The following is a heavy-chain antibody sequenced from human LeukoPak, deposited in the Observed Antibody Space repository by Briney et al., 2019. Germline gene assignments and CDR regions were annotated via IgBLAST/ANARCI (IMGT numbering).Heavy chain of an antibody. D-gene: IGHD2-15*01. CDR2: IDTSDST. CDR1: DGSINSYS. V-gene: IGHV4-4*07. J-gene: IGHJ2*01. Sequence: SETLSLTCTVSDGSINSYSWNWIRQSARKGLEWIGRIDTSDSTDYNPSLKSRVIMSVDTSKNQFSLRLTSVTAADTAMYYCARGPLCRGGGCYRYFYFDLWGRGTLVTGSS. CDR3: ARGPLCRGGGCYRYFYFDL.